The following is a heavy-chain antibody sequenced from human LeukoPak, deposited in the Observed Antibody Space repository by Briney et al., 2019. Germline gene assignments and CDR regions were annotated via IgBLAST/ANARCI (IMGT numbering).Heavy chain of an antibody. D-gene: IGHD4-23*01. Sequence: SETLSLTCTVSGGSISSYCCSWVRRPPGKGLEWIGFMCPSGRTDYNPSLKSRVTMSIDTSKNQLSMELRFLTAAGTAVYYCATSYDGKTAPYDLWGHGTLVTVSS. CDR1: GGSISSYC. CDR3: ATSYDGKTAPYDL. CDR2: MCPSGRT. V-gene: IGHV4-4*08. J-gene: IGHJ5*02.